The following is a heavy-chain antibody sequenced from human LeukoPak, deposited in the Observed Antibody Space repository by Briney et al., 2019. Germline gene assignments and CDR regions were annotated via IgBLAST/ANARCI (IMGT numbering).Heavy chain of an antibody. D-gene: IGHD3-22*01. CDR1: GYTFTSYY. J-gene: IGHJ1*01. Sequence: ASVKVSCKASGYTFTSYYMHWVRQAPGQGLEWMGWINPNSGGTNYAQKFQGRVTMTRDTSIGTAYMELNRLRSDDTAVYYCARGSYDSSDFEYFHHWGQGTLVTVSS. V-gene: IGHV1-2*02. CDR2: INPNSGGT. CDR3: ARGSYDSSDFEYFHH.